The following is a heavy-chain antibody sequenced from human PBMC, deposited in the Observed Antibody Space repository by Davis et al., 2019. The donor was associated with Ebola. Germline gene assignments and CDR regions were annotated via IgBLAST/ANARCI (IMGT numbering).Heavy chain of an antibody. J-gene: IGHJ4*02. V-gene: IGHV3-73*01. CDR1: GFTFSGSA. D-gene: IGHD6-13*01. CDR2: IRSKANSYAT. Sequence: GESLKISCAASGFTFSGSAMHWVRQASGKGLEWVGRIRSKANSYATAYAASVKGRFTISRDDSKNTAYLQMNSLKTEDTAVYYCTSTAAGIDYWSQGTLVTVSS. CDR3: TSTAAGIDY.